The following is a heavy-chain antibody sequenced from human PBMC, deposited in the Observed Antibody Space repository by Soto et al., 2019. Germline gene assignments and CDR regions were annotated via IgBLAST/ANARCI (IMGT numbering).Heavy chain of an antibody. CDR1: GYTFSDYY. V-gene: IGHV3-11*01. D-gene: IGHD3-3*01. Sequence: QVQLVESGGDLVKPGGSLRLSCAASGYTFSDYYMSWIRQAPGKGLEWISYIDTSGTKIHYADSVKGRFTITRDKAKNSLYLEMNSLRDEDTAVYYCASHYDMWSGYLSPVDYWGQGTLVTFSS. CDR3: ASHYDMWSGYLSPVDY. CDR2: IDTSGTKI. J-gene: IGHJ4*02.